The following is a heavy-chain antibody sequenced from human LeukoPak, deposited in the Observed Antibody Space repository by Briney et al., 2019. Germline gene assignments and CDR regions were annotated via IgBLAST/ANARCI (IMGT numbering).Heavy chain of an antibody. V-gene: IGHV4-61*08. Sequence: SETLSLTCTVSGGSITNGGYFWSWIRQPPGTGLEWIGYIYYSGSTNYNPSLKSRVTISVDTSKNQFSLKLSSVTAADTAVYYCARVSSGSTEFDYWGQGALVTVSS. CDR2: IYYSGST. CDR1: GGSITNGGYF. CDR3: ARVSSGSTEFDY. D-gene: IGHD3-22*01. J-gene: IGHJ4*02.